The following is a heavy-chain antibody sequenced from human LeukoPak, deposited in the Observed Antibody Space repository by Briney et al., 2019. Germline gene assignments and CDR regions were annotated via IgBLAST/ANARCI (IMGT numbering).Heavy chain of an antibody. V-gene: IGHV3-7*01. D-gene: IGHD3-9*01. J-gene: IGHJ4*02. CDR1: GFTFSSYA. Sequence: GGSLRLSCAASGFTFSSYAMSWVRQAPGKGLEWVANIKDDGSERYYVDSVKGRFTISRDNAENSLYLQMNSLRGEDTAVYYCASSDILYWGQGTLVNVSS. CDR2: IKDDGSER. CDR3: ASSDILY.